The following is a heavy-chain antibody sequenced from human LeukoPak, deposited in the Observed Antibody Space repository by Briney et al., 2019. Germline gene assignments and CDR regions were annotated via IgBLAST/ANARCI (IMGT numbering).Heavy chain of an antibody. CDR1: GGSISSSSYY. CDR2: INHSGST. Sequence: SETLSLTCTVSGGSISSSSYYWGWIRQPPGKGLEWIGEINHSGSTNYNPSLKSRVTISVDTSKNQFSLKLSPVTAADTAVYYCARVKSRITMVRGVKTGYFDYWGQGTLVTVSS. D-gene: IGHD3-10*01. CDR3: ARVKSRITMVRGVKTGYFDY. J-gene: IGHJ4*02. V-gene: IGHV4-39*01.